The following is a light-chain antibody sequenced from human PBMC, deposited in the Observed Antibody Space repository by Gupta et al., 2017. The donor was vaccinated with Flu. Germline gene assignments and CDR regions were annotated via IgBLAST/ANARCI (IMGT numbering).Light chain of an antibody. CDR1: TSDVGAYNF. J-gene: IGLJ2*01. CDR2: DVT. CDR3: SSHTRNVNFV. Sequence: QSALTQPPCASGSPGQSVTITCTGTTSDVGAYNFVSWHQQYPGKAPKTMIYDVTKRPSGVPDRFSASKSGNTASLTISGLQAEDEAYYYCSSHTRNVNFVFGGGTRLTVL. V-gene: IGLV2-8*01.